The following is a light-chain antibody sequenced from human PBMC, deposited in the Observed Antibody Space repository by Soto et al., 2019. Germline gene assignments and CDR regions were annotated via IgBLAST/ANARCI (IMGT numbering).Light chain of an antibody. Sequence: EIVLMQSPGTLSLSPGERATLSCRASQTLRRTYIAWYQQKPGQAPRVLIYGASKRATCIPDRFSGSGSGTDFSLTISRLEPEDFAVYYCHQYDNAPQTYGQGTKVEIK. V-gene: IGKV3-20*01. CDR3: HQYDNAPQT. J-gene: IGKJ2*01. CDR2: GAS. CDR1: QTLRRTY.